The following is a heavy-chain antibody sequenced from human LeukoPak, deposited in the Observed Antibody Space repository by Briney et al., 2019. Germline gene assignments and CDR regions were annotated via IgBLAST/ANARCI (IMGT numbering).Heavy chain of an antibody. V-gene: IGHV4-39*07. CDR2: IYTSGST. CDR1: GGSISSSSYY. CDR3: ARAVAAYYYYYYMDV. D-gene: IGHD6-19*01. Sequence: PSETLSLTCTVSGGSISSSSYYWGWIRQPPGKGLEWIGRIYTSGSTNYNPSLKSRVAITVDTSKNQFSLKLSSVTAADTAVYYCARAVAAYYYYYYMDVWGKGTTVTVSS. J-gene: IGHJ6*03.